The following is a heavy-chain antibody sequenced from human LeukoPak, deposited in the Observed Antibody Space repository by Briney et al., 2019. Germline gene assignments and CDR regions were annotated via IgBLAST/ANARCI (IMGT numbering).Heavy chain of an antibody. CDR2: ISGSGGST. J-gene: IGHJ5*02. CDR1: GFTFSTYA. D-gene: IGHD3-22*01. Sequence: GGSLRLSCAASGFTFSTYAMSWVRQAPGMGLEWVSSISGSGGSTYYADSVKGRFTISRDNSKNTLYLQMNSLRAEDTAVYYCAKDTGYYYDSKDWFDPWGQGTLVTVSS. CDR3: AKDTGYYYDSKDWFDP. V-gene: IGHV3-23*01.